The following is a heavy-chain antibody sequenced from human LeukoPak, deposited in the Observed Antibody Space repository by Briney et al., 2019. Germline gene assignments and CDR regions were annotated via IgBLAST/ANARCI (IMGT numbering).Heavy chain of an antibody. CDR3: ARAWTTVTTSYWYFDL. D-gene: IGHD4-17*01. Sequence: PGGSLRLSCAASGFTFSDYYMSWIRQAPGKGLEWVSYISSSGSTIYYADSVKGRFTISRDNAKNSLYLQMNSLRAEDTAVYYCARAWTTVTTSYWYFDLWGRGTLVTVSS. CDR2: ISSSGSTI. J-gene: IGHJ2*01. V-gene: IGHV3-11*01. CDR1: GFTFSDYY.